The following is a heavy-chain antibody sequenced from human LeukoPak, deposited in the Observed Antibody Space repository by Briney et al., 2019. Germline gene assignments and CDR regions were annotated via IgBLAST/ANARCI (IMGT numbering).Heavy chain of an antibody. V-gene: IGHV3-21*01. CDR1: GFTFSSYS. J-gene: IGHJ4*02. D-gene: IGHD3-22*01. CDR3: ARANYYDISGYDY. CDR2: ISSSGTYV. Sequence: GGSLRLSCAASGFTFSSYSMNWVRQAPGKGLEWVSSISSSGTYVYYADSVKGRFTISRDNAKNSLSLQMNSLRAEDTAVYYCARANYYDISGYDYWGQGTLVTVSS.